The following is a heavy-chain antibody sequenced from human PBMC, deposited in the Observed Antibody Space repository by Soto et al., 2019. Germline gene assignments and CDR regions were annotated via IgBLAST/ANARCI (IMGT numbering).Heavy chain of an antibody. CDR2: ISGSGGST. Sequence: GGSLRLSCAASGFTFSSYAMSWVRQAPGKGLEWVSAISGSGGSTYYADSVKGRFTISRDNSKNTLYLQMNSLRAEDTAVYYCAKAHSGSYGSIYYYYGMDVWGQGTTVTVSS. D-gene: IGHD1-26*01. CDR1: GFTFSSYA. CDR3: AKAHSGSYGSIYYYYGMDV. V-gene: IGHV3-23*01. J-gene: IGHJ6*02.